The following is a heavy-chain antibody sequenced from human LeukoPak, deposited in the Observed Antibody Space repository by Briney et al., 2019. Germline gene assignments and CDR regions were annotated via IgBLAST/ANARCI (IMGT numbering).Heavy chain of an antibody. CDR2: ISYDGSNK. J-gene: IGHJ4*02. V-gene: IGHV3-30*18. CDR3: AKRESLDY. D-gene: IGHD3-10*01. Sequence: PGGSLRLSCAASGFTFSSYGMHWVRQAPGKGLVWVAVISYDGSNKYYADSVKGRFTISRDNSKNTLYLQMNSLRAEDTAVYYCAKRESLDYWGQGTLVTVSS. CDR1: GFTFSSYG.